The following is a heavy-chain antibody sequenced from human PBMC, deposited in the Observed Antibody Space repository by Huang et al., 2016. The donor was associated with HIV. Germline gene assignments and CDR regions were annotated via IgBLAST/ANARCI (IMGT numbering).Heavy chain of an antibody. Sequence: QLQLQESGPGQVKPSETLSLTCTVSGDFISSTNYYWGWIRQSPGRGLGWVGGVYQGGSTNYNPSLKSRVTLYVDTSRNQFALRLNSVTAADTAVYYCASQHIGAAATWFWGRGTQVAVSS. V-gene: IGHV4-39*01. CDR3: ASQHIGAAATWF. D-gene: IGHD6-13*01. J-gene: IGHJ4*02. CDR1: GDFISSTNYY. CDR2: VYQGGST.